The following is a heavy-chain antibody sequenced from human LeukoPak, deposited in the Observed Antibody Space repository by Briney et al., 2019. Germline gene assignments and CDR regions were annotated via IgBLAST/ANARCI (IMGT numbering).Heavy chain of an antibody. J-gene: IGHJ4*02. CDR3: ARRRSHCSSTSCQLSKRNSSSWSKVGTFDY. CDR1: GGSISSSSYY. V-gene: IGHV4-39*07. Sequence: PSETLSLTCTVSGGSISSSSYYWGWIRQPPGKGLEWIGEINHSGSTNYNPSLKSRVTISVDTSKNQFSLKLSSVTAADTAVYYCARRRSHCSSTSCQLSKRNSSSWSKVGTFDYWGQGTLVTVSS. D-gene: IGHD2-2*01. CDR2: INHSGST.